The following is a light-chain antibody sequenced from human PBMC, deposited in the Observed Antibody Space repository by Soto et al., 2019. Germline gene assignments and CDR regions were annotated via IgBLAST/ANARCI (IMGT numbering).Light chain of an antibody. CDR2: EVS. CDR1: SSDIGAYKF. V-gene: IGLV2-8*01. CDR3: RLYAGTNSVV. Sequence: QSVLTQPPSASGSPGQSAAISCTGTSSDIGAYKFVSWYQQHPGKAPKLIIYEVSIRPSGVPDRFSGSKSGNTASLTVSGLLAEDEADYYCRLYAGTNSVVFGGGTKLTVL. J-gene: IGLJ2*01.